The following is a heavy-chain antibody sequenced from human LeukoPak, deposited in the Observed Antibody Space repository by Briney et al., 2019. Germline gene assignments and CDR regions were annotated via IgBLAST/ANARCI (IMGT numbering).Heavy chain of an antibody. D-gene: IGHD4/OR15-4a*01. CDR3: ANEEVPNDY. J-gene: IGHJ4*02. CDR2: LSRGGDTT. V-gene: IGHV3-23*01. Sequence: GGSLRLSCAVSGFSFSGHAMTWVRQPPGKGLEWVSALSRGGDTTYYADSVKGRFTISRDVSKNILYLQLDSLRADDTALYYCANEEVPNDYWGQGTLVTVAS. CDR1: GFSFSGHA.